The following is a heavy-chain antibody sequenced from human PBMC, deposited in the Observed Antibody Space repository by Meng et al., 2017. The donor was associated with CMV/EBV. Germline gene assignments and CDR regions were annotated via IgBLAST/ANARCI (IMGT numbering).Heavy chain of an antibody. J-gene: IGHJ4*02. Sequence: SGGSISSSSWGGWGRQPPGKGLEWIGEIYHSGSTNYNPSLKSRVTISVDKSKNQFSLKLSSVTAADTAVYYCARDRLAAAGTGSDYWGQGTLVTVSS. CDR2: IYHSGST. CDR3: ARDRLAAAGTGSDY. CDR1: GGSISSSSW. D-gene: IGHD6-13*01. V-gene: IGHV4-4*02.